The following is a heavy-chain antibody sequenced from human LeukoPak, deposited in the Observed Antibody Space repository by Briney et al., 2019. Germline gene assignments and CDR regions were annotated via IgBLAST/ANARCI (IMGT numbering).Heavy chain of an antibody. CDR2: MNPNSGNT. J-gene: IGHJ6*03. CDR1: GYTFTSYD. D-gene: IGHD2-2*02. CDR3: ARDTQYIVVVPAAINYYYYMDV. Sequence: ASVKVSCKASGYTFTSYDINWVRQATGQGLEWMGWMNPNSGNTGYAQKLQGRVTMTTDTSTSTAYMELSRLRSDDTAVYYCARDTQYIVVVPAAINYYYYMDVWGKGTTVTISS. V-gene: IGHV1-8*01.